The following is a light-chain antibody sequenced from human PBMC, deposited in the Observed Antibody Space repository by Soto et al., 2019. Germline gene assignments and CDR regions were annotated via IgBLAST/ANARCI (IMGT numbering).Light chain of an antibody. V-gene: IGLV1-51*01. Sequence: QSVLTQPPSVSATPGERVTISCSGSKFNVASGYGSWYLSLPGTAPKILIYANTERPSGIPDRFSGSRSGATATLSITGLQTGDEGDYYCGAWDSSLSGVVFGGGTKLTVL. CDR3: GAWDSSLSGVV. CDR1: KFNVASGY. CDR2: ANT. J-gene: IGLJ3*02.